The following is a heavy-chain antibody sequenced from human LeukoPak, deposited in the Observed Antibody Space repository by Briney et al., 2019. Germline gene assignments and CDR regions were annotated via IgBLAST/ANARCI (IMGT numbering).Heavy chain of an antibody. D-gene: IGHD3-9*01. CDR3: ARVGVRYFDWLAY. CDR1: GYTFTGYY. CDR2: INPNSGGT. J-gene: IGHJ4*02. V-gene: IGHV1-2*02. Sequence: ASVKVSCKASGYTFTGYYMHWVRQAPGRGLEWMGWINPNSGGTNYAQKFQGRVSMTRDTSISTAYMELSRLRSDDTAVYYCARVGVRYFDWLAYWGQGTLVTVSS.